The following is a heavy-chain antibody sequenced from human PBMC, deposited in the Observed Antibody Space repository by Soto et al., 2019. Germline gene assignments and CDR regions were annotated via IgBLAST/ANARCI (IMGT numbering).Heavy chain of an antibody. CDR1: GGTFSSYA. CDR2: IIPIFGTA. D-gene: IGHD3-3*01. Sequence: VASVKVSCKASGGTFSSYAISWVRQAPGQGLEWMGGIIPIFGTANYAQKFQGRVTITADKSTSTAYMELSSLRSEDTAVYYCARVAPLYDFWSGYFNWFDPWGQGTLVTVSS. CDR3: ARVAPLYDFWSGYFNWFDP. V-gene: IGHV1-69*06. J-gene: IGHJ5*02.